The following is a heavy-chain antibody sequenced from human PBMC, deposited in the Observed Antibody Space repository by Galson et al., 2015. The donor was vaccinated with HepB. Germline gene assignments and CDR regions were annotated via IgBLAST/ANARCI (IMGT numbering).Heavy chain of an antibody. D-gene: IGHD3-16*01. CDR3: AKDPAFGVLPAGWFDL. J-gene: IGHJ5*02. CDR1: GFTFSNSG. CDR2: ISYGGRNP. Sequence: SLRLSCAASGFTFSNSGMHWVRQSPGKGLEWVTVISYGGRNPSYADSVKGRFTISSDNSPNTLYLQMTSLRPEDTAVSFCAKDPAFGVLPAGWFDLWGQGTLVIVSS. V-gene: IGHV3-30*18.